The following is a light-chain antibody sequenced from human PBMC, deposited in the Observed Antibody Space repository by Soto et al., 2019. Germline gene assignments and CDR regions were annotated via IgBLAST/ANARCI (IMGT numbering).Light chain of an antibody. J-gene: IGKJ2*01. CDR2: GAS. CDR1: QSVSSN. V-gene: IGKV3-15*01. CDR3: QQYNNWPPYT. Sequence: EIVMTQSPATLSVSPGESATLSCRASQSVSSNLAWYQQKPGQAPRLLIYGASTRATGIPARFSGSGSETAFTLTISSLQSEDFAVYYCQQYNNWPPYTFGQGTKLEIK.